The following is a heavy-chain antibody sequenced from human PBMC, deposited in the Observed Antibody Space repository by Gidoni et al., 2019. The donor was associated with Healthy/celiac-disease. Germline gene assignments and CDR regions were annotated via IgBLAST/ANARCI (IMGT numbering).Heavy chain of an antibody. J-gene: IGHJ6*02. CDR1: GFSLSTSGMC. D-gene: IGHD6-6*01. CDR2: IDWDDDK. V-gene: IGHV2-70*15. CDR3: ARISSSHYNYYGMDV. Sequence: QVTLRESGPALVKPTQTLTLTCTFSGFSLSTSGMCVSWIRQPPGKALEWLARIDWDDDKYYSTSLKTRLTISKDTSKNQVVLTMTNMDPVDTATYYCARISSSHYNYYGMDVWGQGTTVTVSS.